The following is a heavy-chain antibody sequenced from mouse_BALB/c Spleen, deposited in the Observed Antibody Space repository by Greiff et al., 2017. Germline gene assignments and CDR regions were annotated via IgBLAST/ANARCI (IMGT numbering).Heavy chain of an antibody. J-gene: IGHJ3*01. V-gene: IGHV3-2*02. Sequence: VQLKQSGPGLVKPSQSLSLTCTVTGYSITSDYAWNWIRQFPGNKLEWMGYISYSGSTSYNPSLKSRISITRDTSKNQFFLQLNSVTTEDTATYYCARRDGYDVAWFAYWGQGTLVTVS. D-gene: IGHD2-2*01. CDR2: ISYSGST. CDR1: GYSITSDYA. CDR3: ARRDGYDVAWFAY.